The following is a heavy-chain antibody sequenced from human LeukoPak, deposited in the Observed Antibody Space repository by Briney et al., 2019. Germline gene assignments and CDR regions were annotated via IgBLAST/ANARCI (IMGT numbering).Heavy chain of an antibody. CDR3: ARGTGYSVFDI. J-gene: IGHJ3*02. CDR1: GFTFSSYA. CDR2: INSDGSST. V-gene: IGHV3-74*01. Sequence: GRSLRLSCAASGFTFSSYAMHWVRQAPGKGLVWVSRINSDGSSTSYADSVKGRFTISRDNAKNTLYLQMNSLRAEDTAVYYCARGTGYSVFDIWGQGTMVTVSS. D-gene: IGHD1-26*01.